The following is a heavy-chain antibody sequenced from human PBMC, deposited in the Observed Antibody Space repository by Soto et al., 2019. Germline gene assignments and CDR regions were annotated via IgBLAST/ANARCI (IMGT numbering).Heavy chain of an antibody. CDR2: ISYDGSNK. J-gene: IGHJ4*02. CDR1: GFTFSSYG. CDR3: ATQPSAGRLLEWLLDS. Sequence: GGSLRLSCAASGFTFSSYGMQWVRQSPGKGLEWVAVISYDGSNKYYADSVKGRFTISRDNSKNTLYLKMNSLRTEDTAVYYCATQPSAGRLLEWLLDSWGQGSQATVSS. D-gene: IGHD3-3*01. V-gene: IGHV3-30*03.